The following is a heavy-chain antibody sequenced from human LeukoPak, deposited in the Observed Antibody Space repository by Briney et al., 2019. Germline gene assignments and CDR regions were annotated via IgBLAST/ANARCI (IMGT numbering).Heavy chain of an antibody. D-gene: IGHD1-1*01. V-gene: IGHV1-2*02. J-gene: IGHJ4*02. CDR1: GYTFTGYY. Sequence: VASVKVSCKASGYTFTGYYMHWVRQAPGQGLEWMGWINPNSGGTNYAQKFQGRVTMTRDTSISTAYMELSRLRSDDTAVYYCARGEWGTGDYFDYWGQGTLVTVSS. CDR3: ARGEWGTGDYFDY. CDR2: INPNSGGT.